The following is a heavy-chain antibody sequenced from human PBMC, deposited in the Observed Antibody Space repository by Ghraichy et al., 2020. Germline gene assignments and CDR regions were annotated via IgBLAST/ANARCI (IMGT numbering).Heavy chain of an antibody. D-gene: IGHD2-8*01. J-gene: IGHJ6*02. CDR2: IYYSGST. Sequence: SETLSLTCTVSGGSISSGGYYWSWIRQHPGKGLEWIGYIYYSGSTYYNPSLKSRVTISVDTSKNQFSLKLSSVTAADTAVYYCAREVSDYYYGMDVWGQGTTVTVSS. CDR1: GGSISSGGYY. CDR3: AREVSDYYYGMDV. V-gene: IGHV4-31*03.